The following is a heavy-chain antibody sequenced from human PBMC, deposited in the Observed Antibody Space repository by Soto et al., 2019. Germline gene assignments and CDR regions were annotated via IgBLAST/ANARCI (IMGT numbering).Heavy chain of an antibody. J-gene: IGHJ4*02. CDR3: AKDLGIAAAGNGFFDY. Sequence: GGSLRLSCAASGFTFSSYGMHWVRQAPGKGLEWVAVISYDGSNKYYADSVKGRFTISRDNSKNTLYLQMNSLRAEDTAVYYCAKDLGIAAAGNGFFDYWRQGTLVTVSS. D-gene: IGHD6-13*01. CDR1: GFTFSSYG. CDR2: ISYDGSNK. V-gene: IGHV3-30*18.